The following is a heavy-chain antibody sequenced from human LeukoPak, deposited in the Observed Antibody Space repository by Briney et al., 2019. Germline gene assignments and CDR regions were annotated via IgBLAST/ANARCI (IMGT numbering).Heavy chain of an antibody. CDR2: IDPNSGGT. D-gene: IGHD5-24*01. Sequence: GASVKVSCKASGYTFAGYYMHWVRQAPGQGLEWMGWIDPNSGGTNYAQKFQGRVTMTRDTSISTAYMELSRLRSDDTAVYYCARVRGVRWVQERDAFDIWGQGTMVTVSS. CDR3: ARVRGVRWVQERDAFDI. J-gene: IGHJ3*02. V-gene: IGHV1-2*02. CDR1: GYTFAGYY.